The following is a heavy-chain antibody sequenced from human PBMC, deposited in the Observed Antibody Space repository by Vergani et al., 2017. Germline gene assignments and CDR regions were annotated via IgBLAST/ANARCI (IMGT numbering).Heavy chain of an antibody. J-gene: IGHJ4*02. CDR1: GFTFDDYA. Sequence: EVQLVESGGGLVQPGRSLRLSCAASGFTFDDYAMHWVRQAPGKGLEWVSGISGSGGSTYYADSVTVRFTISRYNSKNTLYLQMNSLRAEDTAVYYCAKEWVLGGWSPGDFDYWGQGPLVTVSS. CDR3: AKEWVLGGWSPGDFDY. D-gene: IGHD2-8*02. V-gene: IGHV3-23*04. CDR2: ISGSGGST.